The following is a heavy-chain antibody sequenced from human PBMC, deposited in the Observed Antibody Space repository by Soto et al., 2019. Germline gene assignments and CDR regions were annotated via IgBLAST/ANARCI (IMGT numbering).Heavy chain of an antibody. V-gene: IGHV4-59*01. CDR2: IYYSGST. J-gene: IGHJ4*02. CDR1: GGSISSYY. CDR3: ARDRYIGEPFDY. D-gene: IGHD1-1*01. Sequence: QVQLQESGPGLVKPSETLSLTCTVSGGSISSYYWSWIRQPPGKGLEWIGYIYYSGSTNYNPSLKSRVTISVDTSKIQFSLKLSSVTAADTAVYYCARDRYIGEPFDYWGQGTLVTVSS.